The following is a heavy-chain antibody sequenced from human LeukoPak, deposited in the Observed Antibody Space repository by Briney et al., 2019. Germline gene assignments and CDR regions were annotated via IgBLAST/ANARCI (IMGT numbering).Heavy chain of an antibody. V-gene: IGHV3-7*01. D-gene: IGHD3-10*02. Sequence: PGGSLRLSCAASGLTFSNYWMSWVRQGPGKGLEWVANIKHDGSEKYYIDSVKGRFTISRDNAKNSVYLQMNRLRAEDTAVYYCAELGITMIGGVWGKGTTVTISS. CDR3: AELGITMIGGV. J-gene: IGHJ6*04. CDR1: GLTFSNYW. CDR2: IKHDGSEK.